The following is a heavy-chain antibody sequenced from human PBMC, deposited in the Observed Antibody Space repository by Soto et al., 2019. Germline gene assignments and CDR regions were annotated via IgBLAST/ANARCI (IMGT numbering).Heavy chain of an antibody. CDR1: GFTVSSNY. Sequence: EVQLVESGGGLVQPGGSLRLSCAASGFTVSSNYMSWVRQAPGKGLEWVSVIYSGGSTYYADSVKGRFTISRDNSKNTLYLQMNSLRAEDTAVYYCARDDSGYDYHWYFDLWGRGTLVTVSS. D-gene: IGHD5-12*01. CDR2: IYSGGST. CDR3: ARDDSGYDYHWYFDL. J-gene: IGHJ2*01. V-gene: IGHV3-66*01.